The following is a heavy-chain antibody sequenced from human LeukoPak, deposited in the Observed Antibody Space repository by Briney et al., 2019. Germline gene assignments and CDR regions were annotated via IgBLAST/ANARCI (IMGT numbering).Heavy chain of an antibody. V-gene: IGHV3-48*01. CDR1: GFTFSSYS. CDR3: ARGARTKSPRLLWFGELLATHWFDP. CDR2: ISSSSTV. J-gene: IGHJ5*02. Sequence: PGGSLRLSCAASGFTFSSYSMNWVRQAPGKGLEWVSYISSSSTVYYAGSVKGRFTISRDNAKNSLYLQMNSLRAEDTAVYYCARGARTKSPRLLWFGELLATHWFDPWGQGTLVTVSS. D-gene: IGHD3-10*01.